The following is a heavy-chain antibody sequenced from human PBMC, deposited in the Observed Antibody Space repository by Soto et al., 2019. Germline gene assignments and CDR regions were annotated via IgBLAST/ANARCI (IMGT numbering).Heavy chain of an antibody. D-gene: IGHD3-10*01. CDR1: GDSITSGGYY. V-gene: IGHV4-31*03. CDR2: IYHSGGA. CDR3: ASDYYGAGSQYYFYGMDV. J-gene: IGHJ6*02. Sequence: PSETLSLTCTVSGDSITSGGYYWSWLRQPTGKGLEWIGYIYHSGGASYNPSLRGRAVISIDTSNHQFSLRLNAVTAADTATYYCASDYYGAGSQYYFYGMDVWGQGTTVTVSS.